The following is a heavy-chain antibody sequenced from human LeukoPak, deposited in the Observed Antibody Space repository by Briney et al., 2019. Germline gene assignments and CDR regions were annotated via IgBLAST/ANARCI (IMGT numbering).Heavy chain of an antibody. Sequence: PGGSLRLSCAASGVTFDDYGMSWGGQAPGEGVERGSGINGNGGRTEYAESVKGGLTISRENAKKSLYMQMKRVREEGTAGYYCAREHFLSPPVVPFGGVIVDYWGQGTLVTVSS. J-gene: IGHJ4*02. CDR1: GVTFDDYG. CDR2: INGNGGRT. CDR3: AREHFLSPPVVPFGGVIVDY. D-gene: IGHD3-16*02. V-gene: IGHV3-20*04.